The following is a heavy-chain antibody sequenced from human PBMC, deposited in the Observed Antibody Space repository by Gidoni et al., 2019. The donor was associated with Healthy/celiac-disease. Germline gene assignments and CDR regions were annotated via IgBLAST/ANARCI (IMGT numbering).Heavy chain of an antibody. CDR2: ISRSSSTI. CDR1: GFTFSRYS. J-gene: IGHJ4*02. D-gene: IGHD6-13*01. V-gene: IGHV3-48*01. CDR3: ATSYESIAAAGILFDY. Sequence: EVQLVESGGGLVQPGGSLRLSCAASGFTFSRYSMNWVSQAPGKGLEWVSYISRSSSTIYYADSVKGRFTISRDNAKNSLYLQMNSLRAEDTAVYYCATSYESIAAAGILFDYWGQGTLVTVSS.